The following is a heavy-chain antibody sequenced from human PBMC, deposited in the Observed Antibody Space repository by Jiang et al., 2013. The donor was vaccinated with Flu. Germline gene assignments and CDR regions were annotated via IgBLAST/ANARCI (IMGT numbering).Heavy chain of an antibody. CDR3: ARHEASYYYYGMDV. V-gene: IGHV4-59*01. J-gene: IGHJ6*02. CDR1: GGSISSYY. Sequence: GPGLVKPSETLSLTCTVSGGSISSYYWSWIRQPPGKGLEWIGYIYYSGSTNYNPSLKSRVTISVDTSKNQFSLKLSSVTAADTAVYYCARHEASYYYYGMDVWGQGPRSPSP. CDR2: IYYSGST.